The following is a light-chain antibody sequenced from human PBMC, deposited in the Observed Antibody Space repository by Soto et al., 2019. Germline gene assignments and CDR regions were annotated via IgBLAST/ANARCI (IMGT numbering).Light chain of an antibody. CDR2: KAT. Sequence: DIRMTQSPSTLSASVGDRVTITCRASQSITTWLAWYQQKPGKAPKLLIYKATNLQSGVPSRFSGSGSGTEFSLTISSLQPDDFATYYCQRYNDSQYIFGQGTKLEIK. CDR1: QSITTW. V-gene: IGKV1-5*03. CDR3: QRYNDSQYI. J-gene: IGKJ2*01.